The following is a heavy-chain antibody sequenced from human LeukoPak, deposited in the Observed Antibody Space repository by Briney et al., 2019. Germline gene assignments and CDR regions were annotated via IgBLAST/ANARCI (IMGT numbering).Heavy chain of an antibody. CDR1: GYTFTSYA. CDR2: ILPIFGTP. CDR3: ARDSGRRVATIRRGLDY. J-gene: IGHJ4*02. V-gene: IGHV1-69*13. D-gene: IGHD5-12*01. Sequence: SVKVSCKASGYTFTSYAISWVRQAPGQGLEWMGGILPIFGTPKYAQNFQGRVTITADEATSTAYLELSSLRSEDTAVYYCARDSGRRVATIRRGLDYWGQGTLVIVSS.